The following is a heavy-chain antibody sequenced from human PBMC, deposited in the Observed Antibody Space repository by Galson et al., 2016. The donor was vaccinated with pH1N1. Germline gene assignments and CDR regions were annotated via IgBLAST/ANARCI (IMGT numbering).Heavy chain of an antibody. D-gene: IGHD2-8*01. V-gene: IGHV1-2*02. CDR1: GYTFSGYY. CDR2: INPHSGGI. Sequence: SVKVSCKASGYTFSGYYINWLRQAPGQGLEWLGWINPHSGGINYAQEFQGRVTMTSDTSITTAFLELSRLTSDDTAIYYCARIFHCTSVTCYRRKFDYWGQGTRVTVSS. CDR3: ARIFHCTSVTCYRRKFDY. J-gene: IGHJ4*02.